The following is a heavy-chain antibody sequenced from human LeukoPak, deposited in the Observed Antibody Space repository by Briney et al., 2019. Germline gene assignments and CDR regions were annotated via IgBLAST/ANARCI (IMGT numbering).Heavy chain of an antibody. D-gene: IGHD2-21*02. V-gene: IGHV1-8*01. J-gene: IGHJ4*02. Sequence: GASVKVSFKAAGYTFTPYDINSVRQAAGPGREWMGWMNPTRGNTGQAQKFHGRVTMTRTTSISTAYMELSSLRSEDTAVYYCARGRGAYCGGDCSYFDYWGQGTLVTVSS. CDR2: MNPTRGNT. CDR3: ARGRGAYCGGDCSYFDY. CDR1: GYTFTPYD.